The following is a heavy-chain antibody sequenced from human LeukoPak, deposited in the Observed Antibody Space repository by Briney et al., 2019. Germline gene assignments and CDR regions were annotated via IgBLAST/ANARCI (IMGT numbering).Heavy chain of an antibody. CDR1: GGSISSYY. CDR3: ARRSTHKVRGVIPYYQAHYFDY. D-gene: IGHD3-10*01. J-gene: IGHJ4*02. CDR2: IYYSGST. V-gene: IGHV4-59*08. Sequence: ASETLSLTCTVSGGSISSYYWSWIRQPPGKGLEWIGYIYYSGSTYYNPSLKSRVTISVDTSKNQFSLKLSSVTAADTAVYYCARRSTHKVRGVIPYYQAHYFDYWGQGTLVTVSS.